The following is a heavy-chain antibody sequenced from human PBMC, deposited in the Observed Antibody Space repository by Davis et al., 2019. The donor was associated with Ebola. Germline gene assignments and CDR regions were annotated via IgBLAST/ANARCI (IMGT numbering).Heavy chain of an antibody. J-gene: IGHJ4*02. V-gene: IGHV2-70*01. CDR2: IDWDDDK. CDR1: GFSLSSSGMS. D-gene: IGHD3-22*01. Sequence: SGPTLVKPTQTLTLTCTFSGFSLSSSGMSVSWIRQPPGKALEWLALIDWDDDKYYSTSLKTRLTISKDTSKSQVVLTMTNMDPVDTATYYCAREGPQGYYYDSSGFDYWGQGTLVTVSS. CDR3: AREGPQGYYYDSSGFDY.